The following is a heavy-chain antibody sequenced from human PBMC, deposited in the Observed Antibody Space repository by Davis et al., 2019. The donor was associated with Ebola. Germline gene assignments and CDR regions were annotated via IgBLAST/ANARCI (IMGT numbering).Heavy chain of an antibody. CDR3: ARDRRENYMDV. J-gene: IGHJ6*03. D-gene: IGHD2/OR15-2a*01. Sequence: PGGSLRLSCTASRFTFSDYNMNWVRQAPGKGLEWVSSIYSAGSAYYADSVRGRFTISRDNSKDTVYLQMNSLRVEDTAVYYCARDRRENYMDVWGTGTTVTVSS. CDR1: RFTFSDYN. CDR2: IYSAGSA. V-gene: IGHV3-53*01.